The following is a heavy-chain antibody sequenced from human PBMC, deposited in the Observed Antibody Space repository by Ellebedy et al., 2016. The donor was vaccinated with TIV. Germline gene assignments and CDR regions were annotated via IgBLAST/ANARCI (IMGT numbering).Heavy chain of an antibody. CDR2: IDHGGGNT. D-gene: IGHD3-9*01. CDR3: ARCFDWLSLMHYFDY. J-gene: IGHJ4*02. Sequence: GESLKISCAASGFSFSSYAMSWVRQAPGKGLEWVSSIDHGGGNTYYADSVEGRFTISRDSSKNTLYLQVDSLRAEDTAVYYCARCFDWLSLMHYFDYWGQGTLVTVSS. CDR1: GFSFSSYA. V-gene: IGHV3-23*01.